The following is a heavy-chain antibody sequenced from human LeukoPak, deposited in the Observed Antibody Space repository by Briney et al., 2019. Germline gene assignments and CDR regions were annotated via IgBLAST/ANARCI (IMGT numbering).Heavy chain of an antibody. CDR2: IYYSGST. D-gene: IGHD3-10*01. CDR3: ARGDYGSGSYGFDY. CDR1: GVSISSSSYY. J-gene: IGHJ4*02. Sequence: SETLSLTCTVSGVSISSSSYYWGWIRQPPGKGLEWIGSIYYSGSTYCNPSLKSRVTISVDTSKNQFSLKLSSVTAADTAVYYCARGDYGSGSYGFDYWGQGTLVTVSS. V-gene: IGHV4-39*01.